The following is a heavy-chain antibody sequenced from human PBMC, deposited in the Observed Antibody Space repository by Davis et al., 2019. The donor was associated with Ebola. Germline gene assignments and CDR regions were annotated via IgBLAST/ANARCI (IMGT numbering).Heavy chain of an antibody. J-gene: IGHJ2*01. CDR3: ARHVDGDFGYFDL. D-gene: IGHD4-17*01. Sequence: GGSLRPSCAASGFSVSDKFMSWVRQAHGKGPEWVSVFYTVERTYYADSVKGRFTGSRDNSENKLYLQMSTLGAEDTAVYYCARHVDGDFGYFDLWGRGTRVTVSS. CDR2: FYTVERT. CDR1: GFSVSDKF. V-gene: IGHV3-53*01.